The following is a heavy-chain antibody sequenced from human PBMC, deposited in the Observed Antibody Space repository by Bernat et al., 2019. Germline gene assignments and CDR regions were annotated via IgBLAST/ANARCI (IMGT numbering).Heavy chain of an antibody. CDR3: ARRRGRADDLDV. J-gene: IGHJ3*01. CDR2: IGDTGCT. Sequence: HLQLQESGPRLLKPSETLSLTCTVSGGSIISSGYFWYWVRPSPGKVLEGIGSIGDTGCTYYNPSLKSRFTISVDTSRNQFSVKLNSAADTALYYCARRRGRADDLDVWGKGTMVTVSS. V-gene: IGHV4-39*01. D-gene: IGHD6-13*01. CDR1: GGSIISSGYF.